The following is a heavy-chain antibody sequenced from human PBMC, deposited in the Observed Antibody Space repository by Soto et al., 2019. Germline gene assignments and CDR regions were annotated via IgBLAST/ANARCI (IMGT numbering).Heavy chain of an antibody. CDR2: ISCSSVI. CDR1: GFSMYDYG. V-gene: IGHV3-48*02. Sequence: PGGSLRLSCVDSGFSMYDYGMNWVRQAPGKGLEWVSYISCSSVIYYADSVKGRFTISRDNAKNSVYLQMNRVRDEDTAVYYCARDFLSGKPWGQGTLVTVSS. J-gene: IGHJ5*02. D-gene: IGHD3-10*01. CDR3: ARDFLSGKP.